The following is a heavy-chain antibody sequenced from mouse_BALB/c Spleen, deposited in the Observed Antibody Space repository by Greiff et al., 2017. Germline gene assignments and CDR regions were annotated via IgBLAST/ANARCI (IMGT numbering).Heavy chain of an antibody. CDR3: ARWYDGYYFDY. CDR2: IYPGSGNT. J-gene: IGHJ2*01. Sequence: VQLQQSGAELVKPGASVKLSCTASGFNIKDTYMHWVKQKPGQGLEWIGWIYPGSGNTKYNEKFKGKATLTVDTSSSTAYMQLSSLTSEDTAVYFCARWYDGYYFDYWGQGTTLTVSS. CDR1: GFNIKDTY. V-gene: IGHV1-84*02. D-gene: IGHD2-14*01.